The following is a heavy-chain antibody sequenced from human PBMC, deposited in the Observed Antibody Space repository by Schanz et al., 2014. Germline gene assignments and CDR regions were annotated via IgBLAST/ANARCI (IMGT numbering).Heavy chain of an antibody. CDR3: VKDKAAGSAWFDGFNV. CDR1: GFTFNIYA. D-gene: IGHD6-13*01. V-gene: IGHV3-23*01. Sequence: EAQLLDSGGGLAKPGGSLRLSCAASGFTFNIYAISWVRQAPGKGLEWVGGISGSGSTTYYAGSVKGRFTISRDNSKNTLYLEMNSLRVEDTAVYYCVKDKAAGSAWFDGFNVWGQGTMVTVSS. CDR2: ISGSGSTT. J-gene: IGHJ3*01.